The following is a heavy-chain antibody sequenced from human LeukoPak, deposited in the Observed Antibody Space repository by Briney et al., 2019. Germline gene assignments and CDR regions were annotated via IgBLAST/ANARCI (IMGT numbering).Heavy chain of an antibody. Sequence: GGSLRLSCAASGFTFSSYEMNWVRQAPGRGLEWVSYIGNTGRTIYYTDSVKGRFTISRDNAKNSLYLQMNSLRAEDTAIYYSVRGDRYFFDFWGQGTLVTVSS. CDR2: IGNTGRTI. CDR3: VRGDRYFFDF. V-gene: IGHV3-48*03. J-gene: IGHJ4*02. CDR1: GFTFSSYE.